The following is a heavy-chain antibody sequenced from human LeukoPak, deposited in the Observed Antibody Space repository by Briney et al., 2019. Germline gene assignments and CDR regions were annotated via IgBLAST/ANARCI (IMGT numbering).Heavy chain of an antibody. CDR2: ISGSGDNT. V-gene: IGHV3-23*01. J-gene: IGHJ4*02. CDR1: GFTFSDYY. Sequence: GGSLRLSCAASGFTFSDYYMSWIRQAPGKGLEGVSAISGSGDNTYYADSVKGRFTISRDNSKNTLYLQMNSLRAEDTAVYYCARVTYGSGTYGAFDYWGQGTLVTVSS. CDR3: ARVTYGSGTYGAFDY. D-gene: IGHD3-10*01.